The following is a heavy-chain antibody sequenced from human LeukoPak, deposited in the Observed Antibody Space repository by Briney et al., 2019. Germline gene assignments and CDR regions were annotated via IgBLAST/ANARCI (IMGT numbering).Heavy chain of an antibody. J-gene: IGHJ4*02. Sequence: GEPLRLSCAASGFTFSSYWMSWVRQAPGKGLEWVANITQDGSEKYYVYSVKGRFTTSRDNAKNSLCLQMNSLRAEDTTVYYCALYDNSFDDWGQGTLFTVSS. CDR2: ITQDGSEK. D-gene: IGHD3-16*01. CDR3: ALYDNSFDD. V-gene: IGHV3-7*01. CDR1: GFTFSSYW.